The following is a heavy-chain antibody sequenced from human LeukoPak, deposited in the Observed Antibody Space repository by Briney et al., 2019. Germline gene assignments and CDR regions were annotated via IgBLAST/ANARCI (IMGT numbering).Heavy chain of an antibody. CDR1: GGSISSGGHF. CDR2: IYCSGST. D-gene: IGHD3-22*01. V-gene: IGHV4-31*03. CDR3: TRDGPRSSGYPDT. Sequence: SQTLSLTCTVSGGSISSGGHFWSWIRQHPGKGLEWIGYIYCSGSTYYNPSLKSRVNISVDTSKNQFSLRLNSVTAADTAVYYCTRDGPRSSGYPDTWGQGTRVTVSS. J-gene: IGHJ5*02.